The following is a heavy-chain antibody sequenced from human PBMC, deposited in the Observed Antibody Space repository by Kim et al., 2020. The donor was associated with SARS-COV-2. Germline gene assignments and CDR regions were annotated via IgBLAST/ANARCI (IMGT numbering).Heavy chain of an antibody. V-gene: IGHV4-4*09. J-gene: IGHJ6*01. D-gene: IGHD3-10*01. CDR1: GVSIGPFY. CDR2: IYFTGTT. CDR3: ARVMIRGRRYYNYAMDV. Sequence: SETLSLTCTVSGVSIGPFYWSWIRQPPGKGLEWIGCIYFTGTTNYSPSLKSRLTISVDTSKNQFSLKLSSVTAADTGVYYCARVMIRGRRYYNYAMDVWG.